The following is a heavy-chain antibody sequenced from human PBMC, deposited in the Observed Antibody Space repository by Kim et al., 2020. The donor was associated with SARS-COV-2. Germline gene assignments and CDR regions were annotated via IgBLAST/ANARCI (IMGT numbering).Heavy chain of an antibody. Sequence: GGSLRLSCAASGFTFSSYAMSWVRQAPGKGLEWVSAISGSGGSTYYADSVKGRFTISRDNSKNTLYLQMNSLRAEDTAVYYCANGLATYYYGSGSNYGMDVWGQGTTVTVSS. V-gene: IGHV3-23*01. CDR3: ANGLATYYYGSGSNYGMDV. D-gene: IGHD3-10*01. CDR1: GFTFSSYA. CDR2: ISGSGGST. J-gene: IGHJ6*02.